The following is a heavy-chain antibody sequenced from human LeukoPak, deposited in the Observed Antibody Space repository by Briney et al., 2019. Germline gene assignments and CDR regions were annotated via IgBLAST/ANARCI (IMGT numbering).Heavy chain of an antibody. V-gene: IGHV4-59*01. J-gene: IGHJ4*02. CDR1: GGSISSYY. D-gene: IGHD3-10*01. CDR3: ARDRRSYYGSGSYLDS. Sequence: PSETLSLTCSVSGGSISSYYWSWIRQPPGKGLERIGYIYYSGSTNYNPSLKSRVTISVDTSKNQFSLKLSSVTAADTAVYYCARDRRSYYGSGSYLDSGAQGTLVTVSS. CDR2: IYYSGST.